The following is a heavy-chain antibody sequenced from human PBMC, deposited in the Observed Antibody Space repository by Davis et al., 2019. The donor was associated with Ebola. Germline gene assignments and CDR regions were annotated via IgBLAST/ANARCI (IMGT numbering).Heavy chain of an antibody. CDR3: ARDLVDHLLYNFCDY. D-gene: IGHD2-2*02. CDR1: GGTFSSYA. J-gene: IGHJ4*02. V-gene: IGHV1-2*02. CDR2: INPNSGGT. Sequence: AASVKVSCKASGGTFSSYAISWVRQAPGQGLEWMGWINPNSGGTNYAQNFQGRVTMTRDTSISTAYMELSRLRSDDTAVYYCARDLVDHLLYNFCDYWGQGSLVTVSS.